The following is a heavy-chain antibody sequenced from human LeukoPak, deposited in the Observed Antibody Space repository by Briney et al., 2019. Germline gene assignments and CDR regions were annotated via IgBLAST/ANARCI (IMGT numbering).Heavy chain of an antibody. J-gene: IGHJ4*02. CDR1: GGSISSSSYY. Sequence: SETLSLTCTVSGGSISSSSYYWGWIRQPPGKGLEWIGSIYYSRSTYYNPSLKSRVTISVDTSKNQFSLKLSSVTAADTAVYYCARRKANFDYWGQGTLVTVSS. CDR2: IYYSRST. V-gene: IGHV4-39*07. CDR3: ARRKANFDY.